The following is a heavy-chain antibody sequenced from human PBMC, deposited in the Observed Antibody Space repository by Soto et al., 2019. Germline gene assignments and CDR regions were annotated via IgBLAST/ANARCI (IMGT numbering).Heavy chain of an antibody. CDR1: GYTLTELS. CDR3: ATGLTRSGPNGFDP. V-gene: IGHV1-24*01. D-gene: IGHD3-3*01. CDR2: FDPEDGET. Sequence: ASVKVSCKVSGYTLTELSMHWVRQAPGKGLEWMGGFDPEDGETIYAQKFQGRVTMTEDTSTGTAYMELSSLRSEDTAVYYCATGLTRSGPNGFDPWGQGTLVTVSS. J-gene: IGHJ5*02.